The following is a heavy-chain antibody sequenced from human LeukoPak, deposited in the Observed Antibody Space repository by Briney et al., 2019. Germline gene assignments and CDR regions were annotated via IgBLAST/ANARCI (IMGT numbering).Heavy chain of an antibody. D-gene: IGHD3-3*01. J-gene: IGHJ5*02. V-gene: IGHV1-24*01. CDR1: GYTLTELS. CDR3: ATDYYDFWSGYLPPFDP. Sequence: ASVKVSCKVSGYTLTELSMHWVRQAPGKGLEWMGGFDSEDGETIYAQKFQGRVTMTEDTSTDTAYIELSSLRSEDTAVYYCATDYYDFWSGYLPPFDPWGQGTLVTVSS. CDR2: FDSEDGET.